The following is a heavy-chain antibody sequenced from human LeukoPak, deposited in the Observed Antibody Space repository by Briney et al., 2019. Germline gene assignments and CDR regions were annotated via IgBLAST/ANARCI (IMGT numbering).Heavy chain of an antibody. V-gene: IGHV5-51*01. D-gene: IGHD1-7*01. J-gene: IGHJ3*02. Sequence: GESLKISCKGSGHSFTSYWIGWVRQMPGKGLEWMGIIYPGDSDTRYSPSFQGQVTISADKSISTAYLQWSSLKASDTAMYYCARPTGTTLDAFDIWGQGTMVTVSS. CDR3: ARPTGTTLDAFDI. CDR1: GHSFTSYW. CDR2: IYPGDSDT.